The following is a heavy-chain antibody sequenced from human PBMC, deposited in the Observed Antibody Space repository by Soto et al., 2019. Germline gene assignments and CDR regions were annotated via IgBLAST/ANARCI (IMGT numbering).Heavy chain of an antibody. J-gene: IGHJ4*03. CDR3: VRWGYGSNSREF. CDR1: GHIFTGSL. Sequence: QGRLGQSGAAAKKAGASVQVSCKISGHIFTGSLRPRVRRTPGQGRQWMGRISPSSVETNYGQTFQGRVTFTTDTSTSTAYMELSGLRSDDTALYYCVRWGYGSNSREFWGQGTLVTVSS. D-gene: IGHD4-17*01. CDR2: ISPSSVET. V-gene: IGHV1-2*06.